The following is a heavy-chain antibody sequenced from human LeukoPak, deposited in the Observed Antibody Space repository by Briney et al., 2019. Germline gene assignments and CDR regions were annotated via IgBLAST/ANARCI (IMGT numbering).Heavy chain of an antibody. V-gene: IGHV4-34*01. CDR1: GGSFSAYY. D-gene: IGHD5-12*01. CDR2: INHSGST. CDR3: ARGHLWLTN. J-gene: IGHJ4*02. Sequence: SETLSLTCAVYGGSFSAYYWSWIRQPPGKGLEWIGEINHSGSTNYKPSLKSRVTISPDTSKNQFSLKLSSVTAADTAVYYCARGHLWLTNWGQGALVTVSS.